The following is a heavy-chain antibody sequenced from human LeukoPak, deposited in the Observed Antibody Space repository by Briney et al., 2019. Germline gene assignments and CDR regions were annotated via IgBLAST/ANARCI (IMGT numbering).Heavy chain of an antibody. D-gene: IGHD3-3*01. CDR2: IRSKAYGGTT. J-gene: IGHJ4*02. V-gene: IGHV3-49*03. CDR1: GFTFGDYA. CDR3: TRVGYDFWSGYYQEEFDY. Sequence: PGRSLRLSCTASGFTFGDYAMSWFRQAPGKGLEWVSFIRSKAYGGTTEYAASVKGRLTISRDDSKSIAYLQMNSLKTEDTAVYYCTRVGYDFWSGYYQEEFDYWGQGTLVTVSS.